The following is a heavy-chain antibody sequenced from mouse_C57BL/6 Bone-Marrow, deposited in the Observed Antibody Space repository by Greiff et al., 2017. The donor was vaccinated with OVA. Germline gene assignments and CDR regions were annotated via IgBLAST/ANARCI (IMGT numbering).Heavy chain of an antibody. V-gene: IGHV5-12*01. CDR2: ISNGGGST. CDR1: GFTFSDYY. J-gene: IGHJ4*01. CDR3: ARHDGYYDAMDY. D-gene: IGHD2-3*01. Sequence: EVKVVESGGGLVQPGGSLKLSCAASGFTFSDYYMYWVRQTPEKRLEWVAYISNGGGSTYYPDTVKGRFTISRDNAKNTLYLQMSRLKSEDTAMYYCARHDGYYDAMDYWGQGTSVTVSS.